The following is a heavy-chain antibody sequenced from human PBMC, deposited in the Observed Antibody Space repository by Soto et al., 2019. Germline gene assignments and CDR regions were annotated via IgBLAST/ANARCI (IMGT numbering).Heavy chain of an antibody. CDR3: ARDSPAGWHFDY. D-gene: IGHD6-19*01. CDR1: GFTFSSYS. CDR2: ISSSSSTI. J-gene: IGHJ4*02. V-gene: IGHV3-48*02. Sequence: EAQLVESGGGLVQPGGSLRLSCAASGFTFSSYSMNWVRQAPGKGLEWISYISSSSSTIYYADSVQGRFTISRYNARNSLYLQRNSLRDEDTAMYYCARDSPAGWHFDYWGQGALVTVSS.